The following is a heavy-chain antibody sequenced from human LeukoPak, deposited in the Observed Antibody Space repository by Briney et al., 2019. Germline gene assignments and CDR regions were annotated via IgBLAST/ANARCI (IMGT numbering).Heavy chain of an antibody. CDR3: ARSDYHNSGSHTVFDAFDI. CDR1: GGSISRYY. Sequence: SETLSLTCTVSGGSISRYYWSWIRRPPGKGLEWIGYIDDSGDTNYNPSLKSQVTISVDKSKNQFSLKLSFVTAADTAMYYCARSDYHNSGSHTVFDAFDIWGQGTRVTVSS. J-gene: IGHJ3*02. CDR2: IDDSGDT. V-gene: IGHV4-59*01. D-gene: IGHD3-10*01.